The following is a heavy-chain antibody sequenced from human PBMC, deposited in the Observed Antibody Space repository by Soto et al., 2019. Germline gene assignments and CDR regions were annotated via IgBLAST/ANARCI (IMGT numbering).Heavy chain of an antibody. V-gene: IGHV1-24*01. D-gene: IGHD5-18*01. Sequence: QVQLVQSGAEVKKPGASVKVSCKVSGYTLTELSMHWVRQAPGKGLEWMGGFDPEDGETIYAQKFQGRVTMTEDTTTDTAYMELSSLRSEDTAVYYCATVNVDTAMVDHYYYYGMDVWGQGTTVTVSS. CDR2: FDPEDGET. J-gene: IGHJ6*02. CDR1: GYTLTELS. CDR3: ATVNVDTAMVDHYYYYGMDV.